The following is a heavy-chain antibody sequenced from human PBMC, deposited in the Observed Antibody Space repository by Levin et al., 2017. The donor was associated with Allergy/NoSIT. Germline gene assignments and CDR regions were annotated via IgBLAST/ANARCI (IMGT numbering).Heavy chain of an antibody. CDR3: AKEGSGSYTVYYYYYGMDV. D-gene: IGHD3-10*01. V-gene: IGHV3-23*01. Sequence: GGSLRLSCAASGFTFSSYAMSWVRQAPGKGLEWVSAISGSGGSTYYADSVKGRFTISRDNSKNTLYLQMNSLRAEDTAVYYCAKEGSGSYTVYYYYYGMDVWGQGTTVTVSS. J-gene: IGHJ6*02. CDR1: GFTFSSYA. CDR2: ISGSGGST.